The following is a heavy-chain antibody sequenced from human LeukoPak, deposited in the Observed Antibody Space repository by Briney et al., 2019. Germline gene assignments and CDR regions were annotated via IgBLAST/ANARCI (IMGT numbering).Heavy chain of an antibody. D-gene: IGHD1-1*01. CDR2: IYYSGST. Sequence: TSETLSLTCTVSGGSISSYYWSWIRQPPGKGLEWIGYIYYSGSTNYNPSLKSRVTISVDTSKNQFSLKLSSVTAVDTAVYYCARGPGYNWKAHYYYYGMDVWGKGTTVTVSS. CDR1: GGSISSYY. J-gene: IGHJ6*04. CDR3: ARGPGYNWKAHYYYYGMDV. V-gene: IGHV4-59*01.